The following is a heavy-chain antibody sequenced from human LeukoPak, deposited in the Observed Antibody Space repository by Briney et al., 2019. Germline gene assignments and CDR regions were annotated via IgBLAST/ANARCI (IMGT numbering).Heavy chain of an antibody. D-gene: IGHD5-18*01. V-gene: IGHV4-59*01. CDR2: IYYSGTT. CDR1: GGSISSYY. CDR3: ARGGIQLLY. Sequence: PSETLSLTCTVSGGSISSYYLSWIRQPPGRGLEWIGYIYYSGTTNYNSSLQSRVTISVDTSKNQFSLNLSSVTAADTAVYYCARGGIQLLYWGQGTLVTVSS. J-gene: IGHJ4*02.